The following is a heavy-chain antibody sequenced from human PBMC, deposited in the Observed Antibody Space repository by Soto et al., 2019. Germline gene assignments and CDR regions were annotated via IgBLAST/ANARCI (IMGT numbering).Heavy chain of an antibody. J-gene: IGHJ6*03. CDR3: ARDRDSTTVTTNYYMDV. D-gene: IGHD4-17*01. V-gene: IGHV1-69*04. Sequence: SVEVSCKASGGTFGSYTISWARQAPGQGLEWMGRIIPILGIANYAQKFQGRVTITADKSTSTAYMELSSLRSEDTAVYYCARDRDSTTVTTNYYMDVWGKGTTVTVSS. CDR2: IIPILGIA. CDR1: GGTFGSYT.